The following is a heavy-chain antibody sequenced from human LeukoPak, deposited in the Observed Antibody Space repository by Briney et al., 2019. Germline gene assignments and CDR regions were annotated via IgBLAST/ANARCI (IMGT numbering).Heavy chain of an antibody. CDR1: GFTFSSYW. V-gene: IGHV3-7*01. Sequence: GGSLRLSCAASGFTFSSYWMSWVRQAPGKGLEWVANIKQDGSEKYYVDSVKGRFTISRDNAKNSLYLQMNSLRAEDTAVYYCARESAEYSSSWYPNWFDPWGQGTLVTVSS. D-gene: IGHD6-13*01. CDR3: ARESAEYSSSWYPNWFDP. J-gene: IGHJ5*02. CDR2: IKQDGSEK.